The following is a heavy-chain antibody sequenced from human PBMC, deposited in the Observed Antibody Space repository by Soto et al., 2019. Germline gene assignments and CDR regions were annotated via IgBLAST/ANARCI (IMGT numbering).Heavy chain of an antibody. J-gene: IGHJ4*02. Sequence: SETLSLTCAVYGGSFSGYYWSWIRQPPGKGLEWIGEINHSGSTNYNPSLKSRVTISVDTSKNQFSLKLSSVTAADTAVYYCARGHRSSTVVTPRGRSIKAIDYWGQGTLVTVSS. CDR1: GGSFSGYY. CDR3: ARGHRSSTVVTPRGRSIKAIDY. CDR2: INHSGST. V-gene: IGHV4-34*01. D-gene: IGHD2-21*02.